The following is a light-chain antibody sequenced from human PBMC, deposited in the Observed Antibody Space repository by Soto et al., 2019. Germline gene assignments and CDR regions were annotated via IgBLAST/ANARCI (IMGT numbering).Light chain of an antibody. CDR2: WAS. CDR1: QSIFYSSNNKNF. Sequence: DIVMTQSPDSLAVSLGERATINCKSSQSIFYSSNNKNFLAWYQQKPGQPPKLLIYWASARESGVPDRFSATGSGTDFTLTISSLQAEDVAVYYCQQYYDTPFTFGPGTKVDIK. CDR3: QQYYDTPFT. J-gene: IGKJ3*01. V-gene: IGKV4-1*01.